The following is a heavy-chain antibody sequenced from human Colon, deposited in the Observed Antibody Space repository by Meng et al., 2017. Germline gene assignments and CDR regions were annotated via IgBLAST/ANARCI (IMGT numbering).Heavy chain of an antibody. V-gene: IGHV4-4*03. CDR2: IDISGKT. Sequence: VRVSAAGSRMAKPPRPLSCIVAVSGFASTCSNWLSWVRQAAVKGMEWMRKIDISGKTHYNPSLKSRVTISLDKSMNQLFLAVYFVTAADTAIYYCARHLGWEFDYWGPGNLVTVSS. D-gene: IGHD6-19*01. J-gene: IGHJ4*02. CDR1: GFASTCSNW. CDR3: ARHLGWEFDY.